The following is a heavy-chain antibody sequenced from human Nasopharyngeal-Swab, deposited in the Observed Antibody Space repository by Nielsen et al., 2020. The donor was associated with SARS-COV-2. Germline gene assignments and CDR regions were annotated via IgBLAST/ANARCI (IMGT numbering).Heavy chain of an antibody. J-gene: IGHJ5*02. CDR1: GGSISSYY. CDR2: IYYSGST. CDR3: ARHDDSGYYDWFDP. D-gene: IGHD3-22*01. Sequence: GSLRLSCTVSGGSISSYYWSWIRQPPGKGLEWIGSIYYSGSTYYNPSLKSRVTISVDTSKNQFSLKLSSVTAADTAVYYCARHDDSGYYDWFDPWGQGTLVTVSS. V-gene: IGHV4-59*05.